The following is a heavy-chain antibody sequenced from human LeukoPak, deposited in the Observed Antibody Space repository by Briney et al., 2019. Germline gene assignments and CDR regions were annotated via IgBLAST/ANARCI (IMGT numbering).Heavy chain of an antibody. CDR2: ISGSGSNT. CDR3: AKEHDFWSGYSTYYFDY. Sequence: GGSLRLSCAASGFTFSSYAMTWFRQAPGKGLEWISSISGSGSNTYYADSVKGRFTVSRDTSKNSLYLQMNSLRAEDTAIYYCAKEHDFWSGYSTYYFDYWGQGTLVTVSS. D-gene: IGHD3-3*01. J-gene: IGHJ4*02. CDR1: GFTFSSYA. V-gene: IGHV3-23*01.